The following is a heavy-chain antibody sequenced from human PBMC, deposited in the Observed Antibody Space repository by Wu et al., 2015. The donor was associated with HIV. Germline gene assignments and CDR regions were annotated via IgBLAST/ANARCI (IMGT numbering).Heavy chain of an antibody. D-gene: IGHD3-3*01. CDR1: GGTFSSYA. CDR3: ARDPTRGAIFGVVISPDGGYYFDY. V-gene: IGHV1-18*01. CDR2: ISAYNGNT. Sequence: QVQLVQSGAEVKKPGSSVKVSCKASGGTFSSYAISWVRQAPGQGLEWMGWISAYNGNTNYAQKLQGRVTMTTDTSTSTAYMELRSLRSDDTAVYYCARDPTRGAIFGVVISPDGGYYFDYWGQGTLVTVSS. J-gene: IGHJ4*02.